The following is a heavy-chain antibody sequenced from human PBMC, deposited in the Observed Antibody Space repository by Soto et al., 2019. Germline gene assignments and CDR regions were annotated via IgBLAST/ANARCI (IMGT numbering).Heavy chain of an antibody. CDR2: IYYSGST. D-gene: IGHD6-25*01. V-gene: IGHV4-31*03. CDR3: AGASKRHSGAFDI. Sequence: SETLSLTCTVSGGSISSGGYSWTWIRQHPGKGLECIGYIYYSGSTYYKPSLKSRVTISVDTSKNQLSLKLSSVTAADTAVYYCAGASKRHSGAFDIWGQGTTVTVS. CDR1: GGSISSGGYS. J-gene: IGHJ3*02.